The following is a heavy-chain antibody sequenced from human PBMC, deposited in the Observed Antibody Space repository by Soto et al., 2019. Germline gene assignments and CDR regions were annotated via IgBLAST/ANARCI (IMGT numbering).Heavy chain of an antibody. CDR2: IKQDGSEK. CDR3: ARESLIKFRGVSIDY. V-gene: IGHV3-7*03. Sequence: GGSLRLSCAASGFTFSSYWMSWVRQAPGKGLEWVANIKQDGSEKYCVDSVKGRFTISRDNAKNSLYLQMNSLRAEDTAVYYCARESLIKFRGVSIDYWGQGTLVTVSS. J-gene: IGHJ4*02. CDR1: GFTFSSYW. D-gene: IGHD3-16*01.